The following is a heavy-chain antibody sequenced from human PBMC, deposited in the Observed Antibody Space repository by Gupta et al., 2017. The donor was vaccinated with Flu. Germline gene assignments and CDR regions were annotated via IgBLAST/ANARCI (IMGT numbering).Heavy chain of an antibody. D-gene: IGHD1-7*01. CDR2: IIPLFPTA. CDR3: ASLTGTINYYYYMDV. V-gene: IGHV1-69*06. Sequence: QVQLVQSGAEVKKPGSSVKVSCRASGGTFSSFSINWLRQAPGQGLEWMGGIIPLFPTANYAQKFQGRVTITADKSTSTAYMELSSLRSEDTAVYYCASLTGTINYYYYMDVWGKGTTVTVSS. CDR1: GGTFSSFS. J-gene: IGHJ6*03.